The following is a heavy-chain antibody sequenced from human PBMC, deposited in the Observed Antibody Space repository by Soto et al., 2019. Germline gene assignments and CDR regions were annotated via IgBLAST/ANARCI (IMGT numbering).Heavy chain of an antibody. D-gene: IGHD1-26*01. CDR3: ANPPSGSHSIFDAFDI. CDR1: GFTFSSYA. CDR2: ISGSGGST. Sequence: GGSLRLSCAASGFTFSSYAMSWVRQAPGKGLEWVSAISGSGGSTYYADSVKGRFTISRDNSKNTLYLQMNSLRAEDTAVYYCANPPSGSHSIFDAFDIWGQGTMVTVSS. J-gene: IGHJ3*02. V-gene: IGHV3-23*01.